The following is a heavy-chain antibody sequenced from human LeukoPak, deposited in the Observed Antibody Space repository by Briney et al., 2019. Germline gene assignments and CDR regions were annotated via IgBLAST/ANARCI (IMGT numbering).Heavy chain of an antibody. CDR2: IYYSGST. CDR1: GGSISSYY. J-gene: IGHJ4*02. CDR3: ARVLNPWFGEFAFDY. D-gene: IGHD3-10*01. V-gene: IGHV4-59*01. Sequence: KPSETLSLTCTVSGGSISSYYWSWIRQPPGKGLEWIGYIYYSGSTNYNPSLKSRLTISLDTSKNQFSLKLSSVTAADTAVYYCARVLNPWFGEFAFDYWGQGALVIVSS.